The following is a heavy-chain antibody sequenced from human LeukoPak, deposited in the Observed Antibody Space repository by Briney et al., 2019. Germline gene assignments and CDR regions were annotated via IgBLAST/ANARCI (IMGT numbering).Heavy chain of an antibody. CDR1: GYTFTGYY. D-gene: IGHD3-10*01. CDR2: INPNSGGT. J-gene: IGHJ6*02. Sequence: ASVKVSCKASGYTFTGYYMHWVRQAPGRGLEWMGWINPNSGGTNYAQKFQGWVTMTRDTSISTAYMELSRLRSDDTAVYYCARGRLWFGELVDAPDYGMNVWGQGTTVTVSS. V-gene: IGHV1-2*04. CDR3: ARGRLWFGELVDAPDYGMNV.